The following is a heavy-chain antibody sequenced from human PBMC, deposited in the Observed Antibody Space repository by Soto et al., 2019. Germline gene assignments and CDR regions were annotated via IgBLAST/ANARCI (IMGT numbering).Heavy chain of an antibody. CDR3: ARDAGYSYGYYYYYGMDV. D-gene: IGHD5-18*01. V-gene: IGHV3-21*01. Sequence: GGSLRLSCAASGFTFSSYSMNWVRQAPGKELEWVSSISSSSSYIYYADSVKGRFTISRDNAKNSLYLQMNSLRAEDTAVYYCARDAGYSYGYYYYYGMDVWGQGTTVTVSS. CDR2: ISSSSSYI. J-gene: IGHJ6*02. CDR1: GFTFSSYS.